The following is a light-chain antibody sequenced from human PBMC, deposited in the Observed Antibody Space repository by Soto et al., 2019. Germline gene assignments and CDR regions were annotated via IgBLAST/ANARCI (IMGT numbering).Light chain of an antibody. CDR2: DAS. Sequence: DIQMIQSPSSLSASVGDRVTITCQASQEISNYLNWYQQKPGKAPKLLIYDASYLERGVPSRFSGRGSGTDFTFTISSLQPEDFATYYCQQYDHLPRTFGRGTKVEIK. V-gene: IGKV1-33*01. CDR1: QEISNY. CDR3: QQYDHLPRT. J-gene: IGKJ1*01.